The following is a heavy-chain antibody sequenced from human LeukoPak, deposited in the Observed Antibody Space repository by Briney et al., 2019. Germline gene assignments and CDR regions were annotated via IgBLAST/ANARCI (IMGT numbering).Heavy chain of an antibody. CDR1: GYIFTSYW. V-gene: IGHV5-51*01. Sequence: GESLKISCKGSGYIFTSYWIGWVRQMPGKGLEWMGIIYPGDSHTTYSPSFQGQVTISADKSISTAYPQWSSLKASDTAMYYCARRAATGRFDPWGQGTLVTVSS. CDR3: ARRAATGRFDP. CDR2: IYPGDSHT. J-gene: IGHJ5*02. D-gene: IGHD6-13*01.